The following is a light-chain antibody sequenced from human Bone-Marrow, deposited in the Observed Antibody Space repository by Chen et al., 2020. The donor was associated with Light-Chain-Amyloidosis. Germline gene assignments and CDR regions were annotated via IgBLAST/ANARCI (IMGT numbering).Light chain of an antibody. CDR3: QQSFITLLRFT. V-gene: IGKV1-39*01. CDR1: KSIGNY. Sequence: DIQMTQSPTSLSASIGDRVTITCRASKSIGNYLNWYQQKPGKAPRLLIFAASSLQSGVPSRFSGSGFGTDFTLTISSLQPEDFATYYCQQSFITLLRFTFGPGTKVDTK. CDR2: AAS. J-gene: IGKJ3*01.